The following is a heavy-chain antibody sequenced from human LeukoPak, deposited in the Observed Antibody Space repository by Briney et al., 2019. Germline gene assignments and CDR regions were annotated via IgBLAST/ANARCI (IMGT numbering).Heavy chain of an antibody. CDR3: ARYYYVSGSYYFDY. Sequence: PSETLSLTCTVSGGSINNYYWSWIRQPPGKGLEWIGYIYYSGSTNYNPSLKSRLTISVDTSKNQFSLKLSSVTAADTAVYYCARYYYVSGSYYFDYWGQGTLATASS. CDR1: GGSINNYY. J-gene: IGHJ4*02. CDR2: IYYSGST. V-gene: IGHV4-59*01. D-gene: IGHD3-10*01.